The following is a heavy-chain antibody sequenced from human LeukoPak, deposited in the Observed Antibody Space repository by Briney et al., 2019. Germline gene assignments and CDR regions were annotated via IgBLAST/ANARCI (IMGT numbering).Heavy chain of an antibody. Sequence: GESLKISCKGSGYSFTSYWIGWVRQMPGKGLEWMGIIYPGDSDTRYSPSFQGQVTISADKSISTAYLQWSGLKASDTAMYYCARPESVAGSGLDYWGQGTLVTVSS. CDR3: ARPESVAGSGLDY. J-gene: IGHJ4*02. V-gene: IGHV5-51*01. CDR2: IYPGDSDT. D-gene: IGHD6-19*01. CDR1: GYSFTSYW.